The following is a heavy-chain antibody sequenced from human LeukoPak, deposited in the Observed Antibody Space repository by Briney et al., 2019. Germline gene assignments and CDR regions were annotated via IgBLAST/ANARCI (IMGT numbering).Heavy chain of an antibody. V-gene: IGHV1-2*02. J-gene: IGHJ6*03. CDR1: GYTFTAYY. D-gene: IGHD2-2*01. Sequence: ASVKVSCEASGYTFTAYYMHWARQAPGQGLEWMGWINPNSGGTNYARKFQGRVTLTWDTSISTAYMDLSSLRSDDTAVYYCAKSGTSWESDYYYYMDVWGKGTTVTVSS. CDR3: AKSGTSWESDYYYYMDV. CDR2: INPNSGGT.